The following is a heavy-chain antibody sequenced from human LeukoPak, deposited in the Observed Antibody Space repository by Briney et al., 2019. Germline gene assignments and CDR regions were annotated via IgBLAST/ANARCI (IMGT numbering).Heavy chain of an antibody. CDR3: ARDSSGTFDP. V-gene: IGHV1-69*04. Sequence: GASVKVSCKASGGTFSSYAISWVRQAPGQGLEWMGRIIPIFGIANYAQKFQGRVTITADKSTSTAYMELSSLRSEDTAVYYCARDSSGTFDPWGQGTLATVSS. D-gene: IGHD3-22*01. CDR2: IIPIFGIA. CDR1: GGTFSSYA. J-gene: IGHJ5*02.